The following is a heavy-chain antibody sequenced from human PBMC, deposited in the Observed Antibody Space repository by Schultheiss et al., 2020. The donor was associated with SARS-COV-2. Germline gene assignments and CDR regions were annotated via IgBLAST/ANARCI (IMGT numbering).Heavy chain of an antibody. D-gene: IGHD2-15*01. CDR2: ISGSGGST. V-gene: IGHV3-23*01. Sequence: GGSLRLSCAASGFTFSSYGIHWVRQAPGKGLEWVSAISGSGGSTYYADSVKGRFTISRDNSKSTMYLQMNSLRAEDTAVYYCAIEGVLKGFDPWGQGILVTVSS. CDR1: GFTFSSYG. CDR3: AIEGVLKGFDP. J-gene: IGHJ5*02.